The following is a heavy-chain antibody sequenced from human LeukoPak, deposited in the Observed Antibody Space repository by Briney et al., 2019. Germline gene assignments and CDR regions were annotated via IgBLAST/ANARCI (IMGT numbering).Heavy chain of an antibody. CDR2: IFIGGST. V-gene: IGHV3-53*01. D-gene: IGHD1-7*01. CDR1: GFTVSNNY. CDR3: AKDGPNNWNYEIRY. J-gene: IGHJ4*02. Sequence: GGSLRLSCVASGFTVSNNYMMWVRQAPGKGLEWVSVIFIGGSTFYADSVKGRFTISRDNSKNTLYLQMNSLRAEDTAVYYCAKDGPNNWNYEIRYWGQGTLVTVSS.